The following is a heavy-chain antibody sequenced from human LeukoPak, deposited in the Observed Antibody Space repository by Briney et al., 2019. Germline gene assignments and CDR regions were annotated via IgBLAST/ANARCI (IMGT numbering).Heavy chain of an antibody. CDR3: ARDNIVLMVYATNWFDP. CDR1: GFTFSSYS. J-gene: IGHJ5*02. V-gene: IGHV3-21*01. Sequence: PGGSLRLSCAASGFTFSSYSMNWVRKAPGKGLEWVSSISSSSSYIYYADSVKGRFTISRDNAKNSLYLQMNSLRAEDTAVYYCARDNIVLMVYATNWFDPWGQGTLVTVSS. D-gene: IGHD2-8*01. CDR2: ISSSSSYI.